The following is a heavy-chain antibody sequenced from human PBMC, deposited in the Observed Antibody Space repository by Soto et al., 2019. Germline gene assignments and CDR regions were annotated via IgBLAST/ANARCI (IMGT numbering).Heavy chain of an antibody. Sequence: GSLRLSCAASGFTFNNYALTWVRQAPGKGLEWVSTISVSGGTTHYSDSVKGRFTISRDNSEKTVYLEMNSLRAEDTAVYYCARESEDLTSNFDYWGQGTLVTVSS. V-gene: IGHV3-23*01. CDR1: GFTFNNYA. J-gene: IGHJ4*02. CDR2: ISVSGGTT. CDR3: ARESEDLTSNFDY.